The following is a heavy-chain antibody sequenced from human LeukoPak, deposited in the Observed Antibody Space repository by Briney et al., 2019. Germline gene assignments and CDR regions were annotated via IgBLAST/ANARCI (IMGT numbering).Heavy chain of an antibody. CDR3: TRDRGTYNWLDP. V-gene: IGHV3-73*01. J-gene: IGHJ5*02. D-gene: IGHD1-26*01. Sequence: GGSRTLASYASAFTLNDSAIQWFRQHSGKEQEWVALIDRPAKSYATAYGASVGGRFTISRDDSKNTAYLQMDSLKTEDTALYYCTRDRGTYNWLDPWGQGTLVTVSS. CDR2: IDRPAKSYAT. CDR1: AFTLNDSA.